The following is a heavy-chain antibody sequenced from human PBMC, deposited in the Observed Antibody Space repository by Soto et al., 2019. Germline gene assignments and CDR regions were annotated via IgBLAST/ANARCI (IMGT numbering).Heavy chain of an antibody. Sequence: QVQLQESGPGLVKPSETLSLTCTVSGGSISSYYWSWIRQPPGKGLEWIGYIYYSGSTNYNPSLKTRVAITVDTSNNHVFLNLSSVTAADTAVYYCARDPPPEYPLQSGYYYGMDVWGQGTTVTVSS. D-gene: IGHD6-6*01. CDR2: IYYSGST. CDR3: ARDPPPEYPLQSGYYYGMDV. CDR1: GGSISSYY. V-gene: IGHV4-59*01. J-gene: IGHJ6*02.